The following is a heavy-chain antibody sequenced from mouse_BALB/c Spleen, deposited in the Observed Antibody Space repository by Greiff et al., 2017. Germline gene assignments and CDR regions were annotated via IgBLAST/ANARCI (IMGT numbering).Heavy chain of an antibody. CDR2: ISDGGSYT. CDR1: GFTFSDYY. J-gene: IGHJ4*01. Sequence: EVMLVESGGGLVKPGGSLKLSCAASGFTFSDYYMYWVRQTPEKRLEWVATISDGGSYTYYPDSVKGRFTISRDNAKNNLYLQMSSLKSEDTAMYYCARGYGNLGYYAMDDWGQGTSVTVSS. CDR3: ARGYGNLGYYAMDD. V-gene: IGHV5-4*02. D-gene: IGHD2-1*01.